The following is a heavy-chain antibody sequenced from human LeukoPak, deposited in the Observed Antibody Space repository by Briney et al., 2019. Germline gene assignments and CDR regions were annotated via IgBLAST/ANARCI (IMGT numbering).Heavy chain of an antibody. D-gene: IGHD6-19*01. J-gene: IGHJ6*03. CDR2: ISSSSSYI. V-gene: IGHV3-21*01. CDR1: GFTFSSYS. CDR3: ARGEVAVAGTPPLCYMDV. Sequence: PGGSLRLSCAASGFTFSSYSMNWVRQAPGKGLEWVSSISSSSSYIYYADSVKGRFTISRDNAKNSLYLQMNSLRAEDTAVYYCARGEVAVAGTPPLCYMDVWGKGTTVTVSS.